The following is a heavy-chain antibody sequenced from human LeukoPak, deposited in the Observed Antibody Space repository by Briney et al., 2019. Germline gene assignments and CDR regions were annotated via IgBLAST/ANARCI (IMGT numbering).Heavy chain of an antibody. Sequence: SVKVSSKASGGTFSSYAISWVRQAPGQGLEWMGGIIPIFGTANYAQKFQGRVTITTDESTSTAYMELSSLRSEDTAVYYCARSIVVVPAATSPFDYWGQGTLVTVSS. D-gene: IGHD2-2*01. CDR2: IIPIFGTA. CDR3: ARSIVVVPAATSPFDY. V-gene: IGHV1-69*05. J-gene: IGHJ4*02. CDR1: GGTFSSYA.